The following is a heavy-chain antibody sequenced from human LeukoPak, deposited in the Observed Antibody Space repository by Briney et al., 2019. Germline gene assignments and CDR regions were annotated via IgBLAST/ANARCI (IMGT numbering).Heavy chain of an antibody. D-gene: IGHD6-13*01. J-gene: IGHJ6*03. Sequence: ASVKVSCKASGYTFTSYGISWVRQAPGQGLEWMGWISAYNGNTNYAQKLQGRVTMTTDTSTSTAYMELRSLRSDDTAVYYCARDSDRGIAAAGPISYYYYYMDVWGKGTTVTVSS. CDR2: ISAYNGNT. V-gene: IGHV1-18*01. CDR1: GYTFTSYG. CDR3: ARDSDRGIAAAGPISYYYYYMDV.